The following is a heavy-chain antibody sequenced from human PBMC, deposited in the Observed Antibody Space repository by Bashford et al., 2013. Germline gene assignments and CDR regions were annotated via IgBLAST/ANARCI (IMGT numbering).Heavy chain of an antibody. Sequence: SETLSLTCTVSGGSISSGDYYWSWIRQHPGKGLEWIGYIYHSGSTYYNPSLKSRATISVDTSKNQFSLKLSSVTAADTAVYYCARRSSVTTYWYFDLWGRGTLVTVSS. J-gene: IGHJ2*01. CDR1: GGSISSGDYY. CDR2: IYHSGST. CDR3: ARRSSVTTYWYFDL. V-gene: IGHV4-31*03. D-gene: IGHD4-17*01.